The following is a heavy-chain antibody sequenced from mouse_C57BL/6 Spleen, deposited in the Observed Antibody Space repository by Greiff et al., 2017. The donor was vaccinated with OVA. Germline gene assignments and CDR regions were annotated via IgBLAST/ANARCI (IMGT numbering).Heavy chain of an antibody. CDR2: IDPSDSYT. CDR3: ARPPYYGSSYGYAMDY. D-gene: IGHD1-1*01. Sequence: VKLQQPGAELVRPGTSVKLSCKASGYTFTSYWMHWVKQRPGQGLEWIGVIDPSDSYTNYNQKFKGKATLTVDTSSSTAYMQLRSLTSENSAVYYCARPPYYGSSYGYAMDYWGQGTSVTVSS. V-gene: IGHV1-59*01. J-gene: IGHJ4*01. CDR1: GYTFTSYW.